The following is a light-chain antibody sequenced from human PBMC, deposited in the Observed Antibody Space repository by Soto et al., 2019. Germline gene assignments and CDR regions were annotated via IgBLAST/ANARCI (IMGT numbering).Light chain of an antibody. CDR2: DVT. CDR1: SGDVGYYNY. J-gene: IGLJ1*01. Sequence: QSALTQPRSVSGSPGQSVTISCTGTSGDVGYYNYVSWYQQHPGKAPKVMIYDVTERPSGVPDRFSGSKSGNTASLTISGLQAEYEADYYCCSYAGTPRYVLGTGTKLTVL. V-gene: IGLV2-11*01. CDR3: CSYAGTPRYV.